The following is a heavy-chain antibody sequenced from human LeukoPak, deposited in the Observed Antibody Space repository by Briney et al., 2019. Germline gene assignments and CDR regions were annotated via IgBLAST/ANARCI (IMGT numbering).Heavy chain of an antibody. V-gene: IGHV3-33*08. CDR1: GFTFSSYA. D-gene: IGHD2-2*01. J-gene: IGHJ4*02. CDR3: ARDPLEYQLPQYYFDY. CDR2: IWYDGSNK. Sequence: GGSLRLSCAASGFTFSSYAMSWVRQAPGKGLEWVAVIWYDGSNKYYADSVKGRFTISRDNSKNTLYLQMNSLRAEDTAVYYCARDPLEYQLPQYYFDYWGQGTLVTVSS.